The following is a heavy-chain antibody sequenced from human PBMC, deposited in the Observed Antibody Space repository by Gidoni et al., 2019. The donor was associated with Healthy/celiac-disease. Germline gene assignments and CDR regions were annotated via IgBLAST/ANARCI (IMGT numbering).Heavy chain of an antibody. CDR1: GGSFSGYY. CDR2: INQSGST. V-gene: IGHV4-34*01. CDR3: ARAELVSAFDI. Sequence: VQLQQWGAGLLKPSETLSLTCAVSGGSFSGYYWSWIRQPPGKGLEWIGEINQSGSTNYNPSLKSRVTISVDTSKNQFSRKLSSVTAADTAVYYCARAELVSAFDIWGQGTMVTVSS. J-gene: IGHJ3*02. D-gene: IGHD6-6*01.